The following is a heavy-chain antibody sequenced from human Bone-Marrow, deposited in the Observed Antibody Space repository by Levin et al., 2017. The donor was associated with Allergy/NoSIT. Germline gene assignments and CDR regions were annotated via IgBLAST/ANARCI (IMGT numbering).Heavy chain of an antibody. J-gene: IGHJ4*02. Sequence: PSQTLSLTCTVSGGSISNYYWSWIRQPPGKGLEWIGYIYHSGSTNYNPSLKSRVTISVDTSKNQFSLRVSSVTAADTAMYYCASSPHNWNYFFPFDYWGQGSLVTVSS. D-gene: IGHD1-7*01. CDR2: IYHSGST. V-gene: IGHV4-59*01. CDR3: ASSPHNWNYFFPFDY. CDR1: GGSISNYY.